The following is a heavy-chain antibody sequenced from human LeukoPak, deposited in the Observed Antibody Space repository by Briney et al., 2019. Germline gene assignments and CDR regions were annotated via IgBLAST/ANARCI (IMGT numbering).Heavy chain of an antibody. Sequence: SQNLSLTCAISGDSVSRNSASWNWIRQSPSRGLEWLGRTYYRSKWYDDYAVSVRGRITISPDTSKNHFSLHFNSVTPEDTAVYYCARGGFGDYVSSFDYWGQGTLVTVSS. CDR3: ARGGFGDYVSSFDY. J-gene: IGHJ4*02. D-gene: IGHD4-17*01. CDR2: TYYRSKWYD. CDR1: GDSVSRNSAS. V-gene: IGHV6-1*01.